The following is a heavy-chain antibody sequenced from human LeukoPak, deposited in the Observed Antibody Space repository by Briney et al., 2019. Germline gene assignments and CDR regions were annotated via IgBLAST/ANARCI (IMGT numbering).Heavy chain of an antibody. CDR3: ATGNYYDSRGYYTFGH. J-gene: IGHJ1*01. CDR2: INGDGSTT. V-gene: IGHV3-74*01. CDR1: GFTFSRYW. D-gene: IGHD3-22*01. Sequence: GGSLRLSCAASGFTFSRYWMHWVRQAPGKGLVWVSHINGDGSTTSYADSVKGGFTISRDNAKNTLYLQMNSLRPEDTAVYYCATGNYYDSRGYYTFGHWGQGTLVTVSS.